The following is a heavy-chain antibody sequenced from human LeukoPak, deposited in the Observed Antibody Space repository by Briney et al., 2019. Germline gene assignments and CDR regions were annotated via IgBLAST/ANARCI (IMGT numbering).Heavy chain of an antibody. D-gene: IGHD6-19*01. CDR3: AGSSGWFVLDY. CDR2: ISSSGSTI. CDR1: GFTFSSYE. V-gene: IGHV3-48*03. J-gene: IGHJ4*02. Sequence: GGSLRLSCAASGFTFSSYEMNWVRQAPGKGLEGVSYISSSGSTIYYADSVKGRFTISRDNAKNSLYLQMNSLRAEDTAVYYCAGSSGWFVLDYWGQGTLVTVSS.